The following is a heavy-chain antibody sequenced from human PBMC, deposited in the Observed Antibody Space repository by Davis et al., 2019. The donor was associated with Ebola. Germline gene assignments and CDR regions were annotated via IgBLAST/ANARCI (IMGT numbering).Heavy chain of an antibody. Sequence: GGSLRLSCAASGFTFSSYAMSWVRQAPGKGLEWVSAISGSGGSTYYADSVKGRFTISRDNSKNTLYLQINSLRAEDTAVYYCAQGEDLMYYYYGMDVWGQGTTVTVSS. CDR2: ISGSGGST. V-gene: IGHV3-23*01. J-gene: IGHJ6*02. D-gene: IGHD1-26*01. CDR1: GFTFSSYA. CDR3: AQGEDLMYYYYGMDV.